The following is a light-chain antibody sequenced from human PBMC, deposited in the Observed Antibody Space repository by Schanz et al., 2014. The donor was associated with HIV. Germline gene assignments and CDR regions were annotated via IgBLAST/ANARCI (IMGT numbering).Light chain of an antibody. CDR1: QSVKSNF. J-gene: IGKJ3*01. Sequence: EIVLTQSPGTLSLSPGERGTLSCRASQSVKSNFIGWYQQKPGQAPRLLIYDASNRATGIPARFSGSGSGTDFTLTISSLEPEDFAVYYCQQYGSSPLTFGPGTKVDIK. CDR2: DAS. CDR3: QQYGSSPLT. V-gene: IGKV3-20*01.